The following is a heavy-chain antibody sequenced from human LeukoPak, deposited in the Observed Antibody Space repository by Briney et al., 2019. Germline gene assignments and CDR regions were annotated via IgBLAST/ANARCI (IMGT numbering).Heavy chain of an antibody. D-gene: IGHD5-24*01. Sequence: ASVKVSCKASGYTFTSYYMHWVRQAPGQGLEWMGIINPSGGSTGYAQKFQGRVTMTRDTSTSTVYMELSSLRSEDTAVYYCARARSDEDGYNYYFDYWGQGTLVTVSS. V-gene: IGHV1-46*01. CDR1: GYTFTSYY. CDR2: INPSGGST. J-gene: IGHJ4*02. CDR3: ARARSDEDGYNYYFDY.